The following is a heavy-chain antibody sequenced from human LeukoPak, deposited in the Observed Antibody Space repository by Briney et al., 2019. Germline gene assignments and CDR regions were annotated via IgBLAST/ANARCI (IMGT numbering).Heavy chain of an antibody. J-gene: IGHJ4*02. CDR3: TTDEYSGSYPPFDY. V-gene: IGHV3-15*01. Sequence: AGGSLRLSCAASGFTFSNAWMSWVRQAPGKGLEWVGRIKSKTDGETTDYAAPVKGRFTISRDDSKNTLYLQMNSLKTEDTAVYYCTTDEYSGSYPPFDYWGQGTLVTVSS. D-gene: IGHD1-26*01. CDR1: GFTFSNAW. CDR2: IKSKTDGETT.